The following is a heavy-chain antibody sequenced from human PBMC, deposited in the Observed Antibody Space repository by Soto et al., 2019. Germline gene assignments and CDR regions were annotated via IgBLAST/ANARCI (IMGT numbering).Heavy chain of an antibody. D-gene: IGHD6-19*01. V-gene: IGHV3-23*01. CDR3: ARSSRSSGWYDY. J-gene: IGHJ4*02. CDR2: ISGSGGST. CDR1: GFTFSSYA. Sequence: GGSLRLSCAASGFTFSSYAMSWVRQAPGKGLEWVSAISGSGGSTYYADSVKGRFTISRHNSKNTLYLQMNSLRAEDTAVYYCARSSRSSGWYDYWGQGTLVTVSS.